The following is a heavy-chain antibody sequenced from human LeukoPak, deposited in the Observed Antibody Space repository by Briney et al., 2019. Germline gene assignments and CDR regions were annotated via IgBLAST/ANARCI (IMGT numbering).Heavy chain of an antibody. D-gene: IGHD2-15*01. J-gene: IGHJ3*02. CDR3: AKDRAGWWEPLTQDAFDI. V-gene: IGHV3-9*01. CDR2: ISWNSDTR. Sequence: GGSLRLSCAVSGFTFDDYAMHWVRQVPGKGLEWVAGISWNSDTRGYVDSVKGRFTISRDNARNSLYLQMNSLRAEDTAVYYCAKDRAGWWEPLTQDAFDIWGQGTMVTVSS. CDR1: GFTFDDYA.